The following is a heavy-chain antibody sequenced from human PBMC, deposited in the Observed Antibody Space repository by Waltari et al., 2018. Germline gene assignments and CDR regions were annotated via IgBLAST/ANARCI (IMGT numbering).Heavy chain of an antibody. CDR2: ITPSFGTA. V-gene: IGHV1-69*05. J-gene: IGHJ4*02. CDR1: GGTFSRYA. CDR3: ARVSYNCSGGSCYYHFDY. Sequence: QVQLVQSGAEVKKPVSSVKVSCKASGGTFSRYAIRWIRQSPAKWLEWMVGITPSFGTANYAQKFQGRVTITTDESTSTAYMELSSLRSEDTAVYYCARVSYNCSGGSCYYHFDYWGQGTLGTVSS. D-gene: IGHD2-15*01.